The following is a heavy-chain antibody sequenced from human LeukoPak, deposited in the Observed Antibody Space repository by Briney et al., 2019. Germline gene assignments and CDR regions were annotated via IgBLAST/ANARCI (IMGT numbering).Heavy chain of an antibody. D-gene: IGHD5-18*01. CDR1: GYNFANDW. J-gene: IGHJ4*02. V-gene: IGHV5-51*01. CDR3: ARMMRYSSGQVSRGFDY. CDR2: FYPGDSDA. Sequence: GESLKISCTGSGYNFANDWIGWVRQMPGKGLEWMGVFYPGDSDARCSPSFQGQVTMSVDKSITTAYLQWRSLKASDTAFYYCARMMRYSSGQVSRGFDYWGQGTLVIASS.